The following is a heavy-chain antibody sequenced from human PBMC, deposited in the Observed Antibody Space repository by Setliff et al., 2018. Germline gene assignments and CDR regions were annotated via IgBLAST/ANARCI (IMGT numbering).Heavy chain of an antibody. CDR1: GFTFSSYW. V-gene: IGHV3-74*01. D-gene: IGHD3-16*01. CDR3: ALFGDRNTFPT. J-gene: IGHJ3*02. CDR2: LTSDGGIT. Sequence: GGSLRLSCAASGFTFSSYWMHWVRQVPGKGLVWVSRLTSDGGITSYADSVKGRFTISRDNAKNSLYLQMNSLRAEDTALYYCALFGDRNTFPTWGQGTMVTVSS.